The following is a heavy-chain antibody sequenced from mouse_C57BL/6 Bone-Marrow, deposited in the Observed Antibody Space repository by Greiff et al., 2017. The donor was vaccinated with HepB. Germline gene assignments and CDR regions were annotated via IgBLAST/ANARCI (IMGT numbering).Heavy chain of an antibody. V-gene: IGHV5-4*01. D-gene: IGHD1-1*01. CDR1: GFTFSSYA. J-gene: IGHJ4*01. CDR2: ISDGGSYT. Sequence: EVQGVESGGGLVKPGGSLKLSCAASGFTFSSYAMSWVRQTPEKRLEWVATISDGGSYTYYPDNVKVRFTISRDNAKNNLYLQMSHLKSEDTAMYYCARYYPYYAMDYWGQGTSVTVSS. CDR3: ARYYPYYAMDY.